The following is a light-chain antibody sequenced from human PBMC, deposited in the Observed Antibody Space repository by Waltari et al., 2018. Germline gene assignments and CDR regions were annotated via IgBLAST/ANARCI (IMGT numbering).Light chain of an antibody. CDR2: GAS. V-gene: IGKV3-15*01. Sequence: CRASQSVNSNLVWYQQKPGQAPRVLIYGASTRATGIPARFSGSGSGTEFTLTISSLQSEDFAVYYCQQYNNWPPATFGQGTKLEIK. CDR3: QQYNNWPPAT. J-gene: IGKJ2*01. CDR1: QSVNSN.